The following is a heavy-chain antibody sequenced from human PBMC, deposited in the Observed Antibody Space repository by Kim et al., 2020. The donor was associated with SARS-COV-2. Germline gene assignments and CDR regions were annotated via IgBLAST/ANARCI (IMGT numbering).Heavy chain of an antibody. D-gene: IGHD6-13*01. CDR3: ARVRGAAGPFYYYYYGMEV. J-gene: IGHJ6*02. CDR1: GFTCSDYY. Sequence: GGSLRLSCAASGFTCSDYYMSWIRQAPGKGLEWVSSISSSGSTIYYADSVKGRFTISRDNAKNSLYLQMNSLRAEDTAVYYCARVRGAAGPFYYYYYGMEVWGPGTTVTVSS. CDR2: ISSSGSTI. V-gene: IGHV3-11*01.